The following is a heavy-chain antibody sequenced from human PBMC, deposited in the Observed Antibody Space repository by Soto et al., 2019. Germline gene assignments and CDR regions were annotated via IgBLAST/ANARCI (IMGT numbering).Heavy chain of an antibody. D-gene: IGHD3-22*01. J-gene: IGHJ4*02. V-gene: IGHV1-69*13. CDR2: IIPIFGTA. Sequence: SVKVSCKASGGTFSSYAISWVRQAPGQGLEWMGGIIPIFGTANYAQKFQGRVTITADETTSTAYMELSSLRSEDTAVYYCARDPSRDYYDSSGYYFWGQGTLVTVSS. CDR3: ARDPSRDYYDSSGYYF. CDR1: GGTFSSYA.